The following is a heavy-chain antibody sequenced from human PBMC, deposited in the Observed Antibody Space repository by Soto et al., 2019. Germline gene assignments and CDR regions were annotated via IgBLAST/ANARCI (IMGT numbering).Heavy chain of an antibody. J-gene: IGHJ4*02. Sequence: SETLSLTCTVSADSFSKYYWTWIRQPPGKGLEWIGYIYFNGNTKYNPSLEGRLTISIDTSKKEFSLKLSSVTAADAAVYYCASVTFGGIVLAHWGQGTLVTISS. V-gene: IGHV4-59*01. CDR2: IYFNGNT. CDR1: ADSFSKYY. CDR3: ASVTFGGIVLAH. D-gene: IGHD3-16*01.